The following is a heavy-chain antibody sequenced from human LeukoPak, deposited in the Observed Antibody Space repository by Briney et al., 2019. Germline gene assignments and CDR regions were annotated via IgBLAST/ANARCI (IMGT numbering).Heavy chain of an antibody. D-gene: IGHD5/OR15-5a*01. V-gene: IGHV3-23*01. J-gene: IGHJ3*02. Sequence: GGSLRLSCAASGFTFSSYAMSWVRQAPGKGLEWVSAISGSGGSTYYADSVKGRFTIYEANSKNTLNLQRHRLRAEDTAVYYCAKSSHGASVDDAFDIWGQGTMVTVSS. CDR1: GFTFSSYA. CDR2: ISGSGGST. CDR3: AKSSHGASVDDAFDI.